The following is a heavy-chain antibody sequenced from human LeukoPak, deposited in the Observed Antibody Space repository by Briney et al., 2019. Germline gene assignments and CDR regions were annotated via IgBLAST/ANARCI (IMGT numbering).Heavy chain of an antibody. CDR3: AREAGYDTGGYPRDY. J-gene: IGHJ4*02. CDR1: GFTFSSYG. CDR2: IWYDGSNE. D-gene: IGHD2-8*02. Sequence: SLRLSCAASGFTFSSYGMHWVRQAPGKGLECVALIWYDGSNEFYADSVKGRFTISRDNSKNTLYLQMNSLRAEDTAIYYCAREAGYDTGGYPRDYWGQGTLVTVSS. V-gene: IGHV3-33*08.